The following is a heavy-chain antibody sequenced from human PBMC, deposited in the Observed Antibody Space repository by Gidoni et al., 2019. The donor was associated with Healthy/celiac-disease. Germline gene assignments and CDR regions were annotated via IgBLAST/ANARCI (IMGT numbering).Heavy chain of an antibody. Sequence: QVQLVESGGGVVQPGRSLRLSCAASGFTFSSYAMHWVRQAPGKGLEWVAVISYDGSNKYYADSVKGRFTISRDNSKNTLYLQMNSLRAEDTAVYYCARRAKSTTRYPPNSKPEVGAFDIWGQGTMVTVSS. CDR2: ISYDGSNK. D-gene: IGHD2-2*02. CDR1: GFTFSSYA. J-gene: IGHJ3*02. CDR3: ARRAKSTTRYPPNSKPEVGAFDI. V-gene: IGHV3-30*04.